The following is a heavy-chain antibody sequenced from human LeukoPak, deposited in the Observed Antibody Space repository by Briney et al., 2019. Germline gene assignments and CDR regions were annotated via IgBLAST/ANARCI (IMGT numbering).Heavy chain of an antibody. V-gene: IGHV4-39*01. J-gene: IGHJ6*02. D-gene: IGHD6-19*01. CDR3: GRHVSSGWDYFNGLDV. Sequence: SETLSLTCKVSGGSIGRSGFYWGWFRQPPGKGLEWIGSIYYPGTTHYNPSLESRVTISVDTSKYQVFLTLRSVTATDTAVYYCGRHVSSGWDYFNGLDVWGQGTAVTVSS. CDR1: GGSIGRSGFY. CDR2: IYYPGTT.